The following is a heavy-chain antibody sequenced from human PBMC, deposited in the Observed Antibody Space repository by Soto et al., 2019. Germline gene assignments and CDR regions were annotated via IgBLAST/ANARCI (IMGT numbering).Heavy chain of an antibody. CDR2: IDWDDDK. J-gene: IGHJ6*03. CDR1: GFSLSTSGMC. CDR3: ARTRGTVTGNYYYYYFMDV. D-gene: IGHD4-4*01. Sequence: SGPTLVNPTQTLTLTCTFSGFSLSTSGMCVSWIRQPPGKALEWLARIDWDDDKYYSTSLKTRLTISKDTSKNQVVLRMTNMDPVDTATYYCARTRGTVTGNYYYYYFMDVSRKGTTDIVSS. V-gene: IGHV2-70*11.